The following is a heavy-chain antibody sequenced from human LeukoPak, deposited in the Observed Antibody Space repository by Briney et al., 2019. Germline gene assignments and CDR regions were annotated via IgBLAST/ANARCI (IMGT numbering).Heavy chain of an antibody. J-gene: IGHJ6*03. CDR3: ARFYTTSQYGSGYMDV. Sequence: SETLSLTCTLSVGSISSYSWSWIPQPPGEGLECSGYIYYSGSTNYTPSLKSRVTIAVDTSKTQFSLKLSSVTAADTAVYYCARFYTTSQYGSGYMDVWGKGTTVTVSS. V-gene: IGHV4-59*08. D-gene: IGHD3-10*01. CDR1: VGSISSYS. CDR2: IYYSGST.